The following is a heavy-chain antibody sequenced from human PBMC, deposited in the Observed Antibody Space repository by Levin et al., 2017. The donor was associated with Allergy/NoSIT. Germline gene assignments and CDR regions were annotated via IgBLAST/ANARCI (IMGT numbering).Heavy chain of an antibody. CDR3: ARDLYATVTTSQSDF. D-gene: IGHD4-17*01. CDR1: RFTFSSHA. V-gene: IGHV3-30*04. CDR2: VSYDGSSK. Sequence: GESLKISCAASRFTFSSHAMHWVRQAPGKGLEWVAIVSYDGSSKFYADSVKGRFTISRDNSKSMLYLQMDSLRPEDTAVYYCARDLYATVTTSQSDFWGQGTLVSVSS. J-gene: IGHJ4*02.